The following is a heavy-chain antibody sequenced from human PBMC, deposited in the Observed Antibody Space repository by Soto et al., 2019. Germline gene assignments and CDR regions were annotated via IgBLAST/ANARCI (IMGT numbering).Heavy chain of an antibody. CDR2: VYYSGNT. CDR3: ARKGAAASYAHYYMDV. Sequence: LSLTCTVSGGSISPYYWSWIRQPPGKGLEWIGYVYYSGNTNYNPSLESRVTISVDTSRNQFSLNLTSATAADTAVYYCARKGAAASYAHYYMDVWGRGTTVTVSS. V-gene: IGHV4-59*01. D-gene: IGHD6-13*01. J-gene: IGHJ6*03. CDR1: GGSISPYY.